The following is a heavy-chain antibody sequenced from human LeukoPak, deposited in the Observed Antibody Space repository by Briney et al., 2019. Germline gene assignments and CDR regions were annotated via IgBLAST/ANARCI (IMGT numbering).Heavy chain of an antibody. D-gene: IGHD6-13*01. CDR1: GFTFSGHN. CDR3: ATSSSPYRSSNSYYYGMDF. V-gene: IGHV3-48*01. J-gene: IGHJ6*02. CDR2: ISSGSSVK. Sequence: GVSLRLSCAASGFTFSGHNMNWVRQAPGKGLEWVSYISSGSSVKYYADSVEGRFTISRDNAKNSLYLQMNSLRAEDTAVYYCATSSSPYRSSNSYYYGMDFWGQGTTVTVSS.